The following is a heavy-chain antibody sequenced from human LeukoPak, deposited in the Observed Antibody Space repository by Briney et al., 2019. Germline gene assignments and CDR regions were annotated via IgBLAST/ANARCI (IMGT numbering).Heavy chain of an antibody. CDR1: GFTFSSYA. CDR3: AKGRRITMIVVVINYYFDY. D-gene: IGHD3-22*01. CDR2: ISGSGGST. V-gene: IGHV3-23*01. J-gene: IGHJ4*02. Sequence: GGSLRLSCAASGFTFSSYAMSWVRQAPGKGLEWVSAISGSGGSTYYADSVKGRFTISRDNSKNTLYLQMNSLRAEDTAVYYCAKGRRITMIVVVINYYFDYWGQGTLVTVSS.